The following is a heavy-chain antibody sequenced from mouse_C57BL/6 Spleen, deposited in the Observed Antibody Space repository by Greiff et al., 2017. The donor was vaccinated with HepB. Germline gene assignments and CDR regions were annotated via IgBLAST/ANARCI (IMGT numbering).Heavy chain of an antibody. D-gene: IGHD1-1*01. Sequence: EVMLVESGGGLVKPGGSLKLSCAASGFTFSSYAMSWVRQTPEKRLEWVATISDGGSYTYYPDNVKGRFTISRDNAKNNLYLQMSHLKSEDTAMYYCARDPTTGSWFAYWGQGTLVTVSA. CDR2: ISDGGSYT. V-gene: IGHV5-4*01. CDR1: GFTFSSYA. CDR3: ARDPTTGSWFAY. J-gene: IGHJ3*01.